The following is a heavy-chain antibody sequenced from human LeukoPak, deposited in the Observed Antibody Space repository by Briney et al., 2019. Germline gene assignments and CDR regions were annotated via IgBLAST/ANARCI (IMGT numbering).Heavy chain of an antibody. CDR2: VYYSGRT. CDR1: GASISSYY. CDR3: ARDRTIALDH. Sequence: SETLSLTCSVSGASISSYYWTWIRQPPGKGLEWIGYVYYSGRTNYSPSLKSRVTLSIDTSKNQFSLNLNSVTAADTAVYYCARDRTIALDHWGQGSLVTVSS. D-gene: IGHD4/OR15-4a*01. J-gene: IGHJ4*02. V-gene: IGHV4-59*01.